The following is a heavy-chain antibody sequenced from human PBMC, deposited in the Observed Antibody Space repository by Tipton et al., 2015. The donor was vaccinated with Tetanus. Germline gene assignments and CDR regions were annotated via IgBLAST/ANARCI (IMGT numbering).Heavy chain of an antibody. D-gene: IGHD3-22*01. J-gene: IGHJ3*02. CDR2: ISYDGSNK. V-gene: IGHV3-30-3*01. CDR1: GFTFSSYA. CDR3: ARDTISSVYYYIHGAFDI. Sequence: SLRLSCAASGFTFSSYAMHWVRQAPGKGLEWVAVISYDGSNKYYADSVKGRFTISRDNSKNTLYLQMNSLRAEDTAVYYCARDTISSVYYYIHGAFDIWGQGTMVTVAS.